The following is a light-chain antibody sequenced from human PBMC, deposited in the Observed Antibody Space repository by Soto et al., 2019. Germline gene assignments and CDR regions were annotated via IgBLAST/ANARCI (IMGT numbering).Light chain of an antibody. J-gene: IGLJ1*01. Sequence: QPVLTQPPSMSGAPGQTVTISCTGSSSNIGAGYDVHWYQQLPGKAPRLLIFGNNNRPSRVPDRFSGSKSGTSASLAITGLQAEDEADYYCQSHDNSLSDTYVFGTGTKLTVL. CDR2: GNN. V-gene: IGLV1-40*01. CDR3: QSHDNSLSDTYV. CDR1: SSNIGAGYD.